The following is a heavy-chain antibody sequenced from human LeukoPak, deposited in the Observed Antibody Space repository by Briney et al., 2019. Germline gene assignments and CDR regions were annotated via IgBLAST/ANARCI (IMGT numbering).Heavy chain of an antibody. Sequence: PGGSPRLSGTASGFTFSSHNMHWVRQPTGRGLEWVSAVGTAGDTYYPGSVKGRFTISRENAKNSLYLQMNSLRAGDTAVYYCARRGDSRGYYDAFDIWGQGTMVTVSS. CDR2: VGTAGDT. CDR1: GFTFSSHN. J-gene: IGHJ3*02. CDR3: ARRGDSRGYYDAFDI. V-gene: IGHV3-13*01. D-gene: IGHD3-22*01.